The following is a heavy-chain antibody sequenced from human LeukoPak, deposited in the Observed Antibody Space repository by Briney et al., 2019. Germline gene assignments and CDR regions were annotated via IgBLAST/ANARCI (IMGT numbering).Heavy chain of an antibody. D-gene: IGHD6-13*01. J-gene: IGHJ4*02. Sequence: GGSLRLSCAASGFTFSSYAMSWVRQAPGKGLEWVSAISGTGGSTYYADSVKGRFTISRDNSRNTLYLQMNSLRAEDTAVYYCAKPPSLIATPALGFAYWGKGPLVTVSS. CDR2: ISGTGGST. CDR1: GFTFSSYA. CDR3: AKPPSLIATPALGFAY. V-gene: IGHV3-23*01.